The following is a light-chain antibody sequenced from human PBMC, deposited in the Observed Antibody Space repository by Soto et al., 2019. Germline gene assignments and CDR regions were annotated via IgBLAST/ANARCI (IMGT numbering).Light chain of an antibody. CDR1: QGFTSSY. CDR3: QQYGSSPQT. V-gene: IGKV3-20*01. J-gene: IGKJ4*01. CDR2: GAS. Sequence: EIVLTQSPGTLSLSPGEKATLSCRASQGFTSSYLAWYQQKPGQAPRLLIYGASSRATGIPDRFSGSGSGTDFTLTISRLEPEDFAVYYCQQYGSSPQTFGGGTKVEIK.